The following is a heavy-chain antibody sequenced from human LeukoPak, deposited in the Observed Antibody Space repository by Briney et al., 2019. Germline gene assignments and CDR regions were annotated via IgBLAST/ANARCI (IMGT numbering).Heavy chain of an antibody. CDR1: GFTFSSYS. Sequence: GGSLRLSCAASGFTFSSYSMNWVRQAPGKGLEWVSSISSNNNYIYYADSVKGRFTISRDNAKNSLYLQMNSLRAEDTAVYYCVKDRGSRSSYYYYGMDVWGQGTTVTVSS. D-gene: IGHD1-26*01. J-gene: IGHJ6*02. V-gene: IGHV3-21*01. CDR3: VKDRGSRSSYYYYGMDV. CDR2: ISSNNNYI.